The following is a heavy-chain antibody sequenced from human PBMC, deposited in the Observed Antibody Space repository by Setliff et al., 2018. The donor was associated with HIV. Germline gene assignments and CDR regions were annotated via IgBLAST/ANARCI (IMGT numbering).Heavy chain of an antibody. CDR2: VHYSGST. Sequence: SETLSLTCTVSGLSMSYNYWTWIRQSPGKGLEWIGYVHYSGSTRYNPSLKSRVTISVDTSKNQFSLEVTSVTAADTAVYYCARHRSGYVYGPQDYWGQGTLVTVSS. CDR1: GLSMSYNY. J-gene: IGHJ4*02. CDR3: ARHRSGYVYGPQDY. V-gene: IGHV4-59*08. D-gene: IGHD5-18*01.